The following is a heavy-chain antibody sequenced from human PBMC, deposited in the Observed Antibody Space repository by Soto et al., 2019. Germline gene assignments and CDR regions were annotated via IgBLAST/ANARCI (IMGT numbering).Heavy chain of an antibody. J-gene: IGHJ4*02. CDR1: GYTFTSYA. V-gene: IGHV1-3*01. CDR3: ARGITLPTPLDY. CDR2: INAGNGNT. D-gene: IGHD1-20*01. Sequence: ASVKVSCKASGYTFTSYAIHWVRQAPGQRLEWMGWINAGNGNTKYSQKFQGRATITRDTSASTAYMELSSLRSEDTAVYYCARGITLPTPLDYWGQGTLVTVSS.